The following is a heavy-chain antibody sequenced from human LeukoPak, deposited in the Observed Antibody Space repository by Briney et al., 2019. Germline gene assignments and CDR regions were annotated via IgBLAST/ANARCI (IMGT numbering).Heavy chain of an antibody. CDR3: ARDSFGLDY. J-gene: IGHJ4*02. D-gene: IGHD3-16*01. Sequence: PGGSLRLSCTASGFSFSRYWMHWVRQAPGMGLVWVARINSDGSSTNYADSVKGRITVSRDNAKNTLYLQMNSLRAEDTAVHYCARDSFGLDYWGQGTLVTVSS. CDR2: INSDGSST. V-gene: IGHV3-74*01. CDR1: GFSFSRYW.